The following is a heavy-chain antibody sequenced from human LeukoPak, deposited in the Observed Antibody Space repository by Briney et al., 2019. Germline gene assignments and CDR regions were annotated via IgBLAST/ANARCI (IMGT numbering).Heavy chain of an antibody. CDR2: ISSSSSTI. V-gene: IGHV3-48*02. J-gene: IGHJ4*02. CDR3: ARWDSSGWSTY. D-gene: IGHD6-19*01. Sequence: GGSLRLSCAASGFTFSSYSMNWVRQAPGKGLEWVSYISSSSSTIYYADSVKGRFTISRDNAKNLLYLQMNSLRDEDTAVYYCARWDSSGWSTYWGQGSLVTVSS. CDR1: GFTFSSYS.